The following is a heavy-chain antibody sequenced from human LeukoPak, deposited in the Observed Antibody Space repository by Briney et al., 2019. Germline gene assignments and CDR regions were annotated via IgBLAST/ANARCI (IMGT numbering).Heavy chain of an antibody. CDR1: GFTFSNYW. D-gene: IGHD5-12*01. Sequence: GGSLRLSCAASGFTFSNYWMTWVRQAPGKGLEWVANINRDGSDKYYMASVQGRFTISRDNAKNSLSLQMSSLRVEDTAVYFCARAIEGAYDLWGQGTLVTVSS. CDR2: INRDGSDK. V-gene: IGHV3-7*04. J-gene: IGHJ4*02. CDR3: ARAIEGAYDL.